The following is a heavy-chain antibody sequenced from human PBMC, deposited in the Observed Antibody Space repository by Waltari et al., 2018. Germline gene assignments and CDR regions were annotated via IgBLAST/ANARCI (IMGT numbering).Heavy chain of an antibody. J-gene: IGHJ5*02. Sequence: QVQLQESGPGLVKPSETLSLTCTVSGGSISSYYWSWIRQPPGKGLEWIGYIYYSGSTNYTPSLKSRVTISVDTSKNQFSLKLSSVTAADTAVYYCARVRDECSLYWFDPWGQGTLVTVSS. CDR2: IYYSGST. CDR3: ARVRDECSLYWFDP. CDR1: GGSISSYY. V-gene: IGHV4-59*01.